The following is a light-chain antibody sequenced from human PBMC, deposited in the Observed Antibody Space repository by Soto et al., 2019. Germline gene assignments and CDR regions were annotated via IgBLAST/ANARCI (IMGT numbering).Light chain of an antibody. V-gene: IGKV3-11*01. CDR3: QKRSNWPLT. CDR2: DAS. J-gene: IGKJ4*01. CDR1: QSVDSY. Sequence: EIVLTQSPATLSLSPGERATLSCRASQSVDSYLAWYQQKPGQAPRLLIYDASNRAAGIPGRFSGSGSGTDFTLTISSLEPEDFAVYYCQKRSNWPLTFGGGTKVDIK.